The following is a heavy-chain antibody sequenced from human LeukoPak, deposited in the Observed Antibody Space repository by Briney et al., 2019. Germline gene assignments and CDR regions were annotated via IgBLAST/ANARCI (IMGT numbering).Heavy chain of an antibody. Sequence: LGESLKISCKGSGYSFTSYWIGWVRQMPVKGLEWMGIIYPGDSDTRYSPSFQGQVTISADKSISTAYLQWSSLKASDTAMYYCARVDCSSTSCYPDYWGQGTLVTVSS. CDR3: ARVDCSSTSCYPDY. CDR2: IYPGDSDT. CDR1: GYSFTSYW. V-gene: IGHV5-51*01. J-gene: IGHJ4*02. D-gene: IGHD2-2*01.